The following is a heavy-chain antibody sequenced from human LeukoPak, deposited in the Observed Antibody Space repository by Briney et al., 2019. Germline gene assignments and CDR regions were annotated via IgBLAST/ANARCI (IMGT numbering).Heavy chain of an antibody. CDR1: GGSISSGSYY. D-gene: IGHD3-22*01. CDR3: ARAGYYEGWFDP. Sequence: SQTLSLTCTVSGGSISSGSYYWSWIRQPAGKGLEWIGRIYTSGSTDYNPSLKSRVTISVDTSKNQFSLKLSSVTAADTAVYYCARAGYYEGWFDPWGQGTLVTVSS. CDR2: IYTSGST. J-gene: IGHJ5*02. V-gene: IGHV4-61*02.